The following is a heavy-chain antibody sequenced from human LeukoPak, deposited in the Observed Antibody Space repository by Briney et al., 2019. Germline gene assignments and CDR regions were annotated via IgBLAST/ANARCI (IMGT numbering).Heavy chain of an antibody. CDR2: IYYSGST. CDR3: ARAGDIAVVPAGAYGMDV. V-gene: IGHV4-59*01. Sequence: PSETLSLTCTVSGGSISSYYWSWIRQPPGKGLEWIGYIYYSGSTNYNPSLKSRVTISVDTSKNQFSLKLSSVTAADTAVYYCARAGDIAVVPAGAYGMDVWGQGTTVTVSS. J-gene: IGHJ6*02. D-gene: IGHD2-2*01. CDR1: GGSISSYY.